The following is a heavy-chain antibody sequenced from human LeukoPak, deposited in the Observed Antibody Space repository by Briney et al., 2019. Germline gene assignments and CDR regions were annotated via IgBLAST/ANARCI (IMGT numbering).Heavy chain of an antibody. CDR1: GDSVSSNSAG. D-gene: IGHD4-11*01. Sequence: SQTLSLTCAISGDSVSSNSAGWNWIRQSPSRGLEWLGRTYYRSKWYTDFAPFLRNRITINPDTSMNQFSLQLTSVTPEDTAVYYCARVTRCKGTCYMDVWGKGTTVTVSS. CDR3: ARVTRCKGTCYMDV. V-gene: IGHV6-1*01. CDR2: TYYRSKWYT. J-gene: IGHJ6*03.